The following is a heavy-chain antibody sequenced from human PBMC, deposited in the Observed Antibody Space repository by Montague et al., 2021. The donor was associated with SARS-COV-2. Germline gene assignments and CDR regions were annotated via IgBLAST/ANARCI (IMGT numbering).Heavy chain of an antibody. CDR2: IDWADDK. J-gene: IGHJ6*02. Sequence: PALVKPTQTLTLTCTLSGFSLSTSGMCVSWIRQPPGKALEWLARIDWADDKYYSTSLKTRLTISKDTSKNQVVLTMTNMDPVDTATYYCARRTYDILTGYDYGMDVWGQGTTVTVSS. D-gene: IGHD3-9*01. V-gene: IGHV2-70*11. CDR1: GFSLSTSGMC. CDR3: ARRTYDILTGYDYGMDV.